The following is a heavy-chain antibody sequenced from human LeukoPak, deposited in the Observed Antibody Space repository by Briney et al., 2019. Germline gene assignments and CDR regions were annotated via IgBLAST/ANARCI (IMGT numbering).Heavy chain of an antibody. CDR1: GYTFTSYD. D-gene: IGHD4-17*01. CDR2: INPNSGGT. V-gene: IGHV1-2*02. CDR3: GLTVTYSYGMDV. J-gene: IGHJ6*02. Sequence: GASVKVSCKASGYTFTSYDINWVRQATGQGLEWLGWINPNSGGTNYVQKFQGRVTMTRDTSISTAYLGLSRLRSDDTAVYYCGLTVTYSYGMDVWGQGTTVTVSS.